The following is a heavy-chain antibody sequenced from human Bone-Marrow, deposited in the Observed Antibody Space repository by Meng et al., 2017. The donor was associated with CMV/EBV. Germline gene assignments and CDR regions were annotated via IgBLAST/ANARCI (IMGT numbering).Heavy chain of an antibody. J-gene: IGHJ6*02. CDR1: GGSISSYY. CDR2: IYYSGST. Sequence: SETLSLTCTVPGGSISSYYWSWIRQPPGKGLEWIGYIYYSGSTNYNPSLKSRVTISVDTSKNQFSLKLSCVTAADTAVYYCARYYDFWSGYSYGMDVWRPWTTVTVSS. CDR3: ARYYDFWSGYSYGMDV. V-gene: IGHV4-59*01. D-gene: IGHD3-3*01.